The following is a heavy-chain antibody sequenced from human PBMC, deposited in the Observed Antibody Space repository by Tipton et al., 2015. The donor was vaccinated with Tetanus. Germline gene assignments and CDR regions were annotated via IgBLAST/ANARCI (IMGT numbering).Heavy chain of an antibody. V-gene: IGHV4-31*03. Sequence: TLSLTCTVSGVSISGGRYYWSWIRQRPGKGLEWIGDIYSSGSTYSDPSFKGRVTISVDTSKNQFSLRLNSVTAADTGVYYCARHQSGYFTPFDYWGQGNLVTVSS. J-gene: IGHJ4*02. D-gene: IGHD3-3*01. CDR1: GVSISGGRYY. CDR3: ARHQSGYFTPFDY. CDR2: IYSSGST.